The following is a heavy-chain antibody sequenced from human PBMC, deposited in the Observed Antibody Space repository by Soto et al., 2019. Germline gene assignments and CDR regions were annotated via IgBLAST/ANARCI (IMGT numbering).Heavy chain of an antibody. CDR2: IYYSGST. CDR1: GGSISSYY. CDR3: ARVRRDGYKYYFDY. D-gene: IGHD5-12*01. V-gene: IGHV4-59*01. Sequence: SETLSLTCTVSGGSISSYYWSWIRQPPGKGLEWIGYIYYSGSTNYNPSLKSRVTISVDTSKNQFSLKLSSVTAADTAVYYWARVRRDGYKYYFDYWGQGTLVTVSS. J-gene: IGHJ4*02.